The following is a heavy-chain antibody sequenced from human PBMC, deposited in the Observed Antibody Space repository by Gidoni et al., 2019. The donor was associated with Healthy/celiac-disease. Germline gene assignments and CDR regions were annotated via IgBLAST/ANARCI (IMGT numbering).Heavy chain of an antibody. Sequence: EVQLVASGGGLVQPGGSLRLSCAASGFTFSSYAMVWVRQAPGKGLEWVAAISGRGGGTDYADSGKGRLTISRDNSKKTLYLQMNSLRAEETAVYYCAGLGYCSSTSCSGAFDIWGQGTMVTVSS. CDR1: GFTFSSYA. V-gene: IGHV3-23*04. D-gene: IGHD2-2*01. J-gene: IGHJ3*02. CDR2: ISGRGGGT. CDR3: AGLGYCSSTSCSGAFDI.